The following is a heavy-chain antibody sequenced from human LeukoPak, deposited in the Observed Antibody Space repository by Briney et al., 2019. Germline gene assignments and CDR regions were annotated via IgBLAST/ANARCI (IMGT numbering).Heavy chain of an antibody. CDR2: ISGSGGST. Sequence: GGSLRLSCAASGFTFSSYAMHWVRQAPGKGLEWVSAISGSGGSTYYADSVKGRFTISRDNSKNTLYLQMNSLRAEDTAVYYCAKDGGVGYCSSTSCYTIDYWGQGTLVTVSS. CDR1: GFTFSSYA. D-gene: IGHD2-2*02. J-gene: IGHJ4*02. CDR3: AKDGGVGYCSSTSCYTIDY. V-gene: IGHV3-23*01.